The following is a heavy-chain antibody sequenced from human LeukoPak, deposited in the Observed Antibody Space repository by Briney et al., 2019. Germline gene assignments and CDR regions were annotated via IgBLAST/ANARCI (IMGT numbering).Heavy chain of an antibody. CDR3: ARVSLGSGGRTRDFWSGYSPELPDDY. D-gene: IGHD3-3*01. CDR2: IYHSGST. V-gene: IGHV4-38-2*02. Sequence: SETLSLTCTVSGYSISSGYYWGWIRQPPGKGLEWIGSIYHSGSTYYNPSLKSRVTISVDTSKNQFSLKLSSVTAADTAVYYCARVSLGSGGRTRDFWSGYSPELPDDYWAREPWSPSPQ. J-gene: IGHJ4*02. CDR1: GYSISSGYY.